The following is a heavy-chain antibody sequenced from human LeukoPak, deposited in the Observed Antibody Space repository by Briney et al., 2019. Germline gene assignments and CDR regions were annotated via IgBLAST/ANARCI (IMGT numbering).Heavy chain of an antibody. J-gene: IGHJ6*02. Sequence: QSGGSLRLSCAASGFTFSSYAVSWVRQAPGKGLEWVSAISGSGGSTYYADSVKGRFTISRDNSKNTLYLQMNSLRAEDTAVYYCAKIEIPGTPNYYGMDVWGQGTTVTVSS. CDR1: GFTFSSYA. D-gene: IGHD1-14*01. CDR3: AKIEIPGTPNYYGMDV. V-gene: IGHV3-23*01. CDR2: ISGSGGST.